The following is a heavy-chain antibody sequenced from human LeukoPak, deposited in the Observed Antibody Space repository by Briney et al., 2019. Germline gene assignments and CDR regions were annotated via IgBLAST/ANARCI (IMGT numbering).Heavy chain of an antibody. CDR3: TRVGYIDEGIDY. CDR2: IWYDGSNK. V-gene: IGHV3-33*01. Sequence: GRSLRLSCAASGFTFSSYGMHWVRQAPGKGLEWVAVIWYDGSNKYYADSVKGRFTISRDNSKNTLYLQMNSLRAEDTAIYYCTRVGYIDEGIDYWGQGTLVTVSS. CDR1: GFTFSSYG. J-gene: IGHJ4*02. D-gene: IGHD5-24*01.